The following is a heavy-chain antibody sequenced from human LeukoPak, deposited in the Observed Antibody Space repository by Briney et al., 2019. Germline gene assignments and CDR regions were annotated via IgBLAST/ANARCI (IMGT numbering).Heavy chain of an antibody. CDR2: IYHSGST. J-gene: IGHJ4*02. CDR3: ARGMMYYDFWSGYYPTLDY. V-gene: IGHV4-30-2*01. CDR1: GGSISSGGYY. D-gene: IGHD3-3*01. Sequence: SETLSLTCTVSGGSISSGGYYWSWIRQPPGKGLEWIGYIYHSGSTYYNPSLKSRVTISVDRSKNQFSLKLSSVTAADTAVYYCARGMMYYDFWSGYYPTLDYWGQGTLVTVSS.